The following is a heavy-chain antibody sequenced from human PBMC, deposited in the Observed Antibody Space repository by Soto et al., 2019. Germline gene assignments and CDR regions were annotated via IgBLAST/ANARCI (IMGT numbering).Heavy chain of an antibody. CDR1: GYSFTRYW. V-gene: IGHV5-10-1*01. D-gene: IGHD6-13*01. CDR3: ARLPGIVAAGSGMDV. CDR2: IDPSDSYT. Sequence: GESLKISCKGSGYSFTRYWISWVRQMPGKGLEWMGRIDPSDSYTNYSPSFQGHVTISADKSISTAYLQWSSLKASDTAMYYCARLPGIVAAGSGMDVWGQGTTVTVSS. J-gene: IGHJ6*02.